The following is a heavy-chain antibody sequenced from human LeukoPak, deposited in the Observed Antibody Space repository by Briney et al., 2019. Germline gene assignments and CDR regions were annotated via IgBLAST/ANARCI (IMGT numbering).Heavy chain of an antibody. D-gene: IGHD1-26*01. J-gene: IGHJ5*02. CDR2: IRYDGSTK. CDR3: AKTGLGWELLPP. CDR1: GFTFSSYG. V-gene: IGHV3-30*02. Sequence: GGSLRLSCAASGFTFSSYGMHWVRQAPGKGLEWVAFIRYDGSTKYYADSVKGRFTISRDNSKNTLYLQMNSLRAEDTAVYYCAKTGLGWELLPPWGQGTLVTVSS.